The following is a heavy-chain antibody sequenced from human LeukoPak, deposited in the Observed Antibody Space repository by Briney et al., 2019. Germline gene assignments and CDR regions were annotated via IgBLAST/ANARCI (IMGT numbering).Heavy chain of an antibody. CDR1: GYSFTGYW. CDR3: AARSIEAGTRDNWFDP. V-gene: IGHV5-51*01. CDR2: IYPGDSDT. Sequence: GESLKISCKGSGYSFTGYWIGWVRQMPGKGLEWMGIIYPGDSDTRYSPSFQGQVTISADKSISTAYLQWSSLKASDTAMYYCAARSIEAGTRDNWFDPWGQGTLVTVSS. J-gene: IGHJ5*02. D-gene: IGHD6-19*01.